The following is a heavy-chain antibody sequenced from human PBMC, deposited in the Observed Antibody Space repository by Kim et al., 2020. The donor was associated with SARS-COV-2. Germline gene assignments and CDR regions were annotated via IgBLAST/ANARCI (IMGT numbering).Heavy chain of an antibody. CDR3: ARDPLEVAATDYYYYYGMDV. CDR2: IYYSGST. CDR1: GGSISSGGYY. V-gene: IGHV4-31*03. Sequence: SETLSLTCTVSGGSISSGGYYWSWIRQHPGKGLEWIGYIYYSGSTYYNPSLKSRVTISVDTSKNQFSLKLSSVTAADTAVYYCARDPLEVAATDYYYYYGMDVWGQGTTVTVSS. D-gene: IGHD2-15*01. J-gene: IGHJ6*02.